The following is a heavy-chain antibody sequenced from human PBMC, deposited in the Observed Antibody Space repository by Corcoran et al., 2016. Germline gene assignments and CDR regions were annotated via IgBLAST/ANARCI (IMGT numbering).Heavy chain of an antibody. CDR2: IYSGGST. Sequence: EVQLVESGGGLMQPGGSLRLSCAASGFSVSAKYMSWVRQAPGKGLEWVSVIYSGGSTDYADSVKGRLTISRDNSKNMVYLQMNSLRAEDTAIYYGVSGNYFYGMDIWGQGTTVTVSS. CDR1: GFSVSAKY. CDR3: VSGNYFYGMDI. J-gene: IGHJ6*02. V-gene: IGHV3-53*01. D-gene: IGHD3-10*01.